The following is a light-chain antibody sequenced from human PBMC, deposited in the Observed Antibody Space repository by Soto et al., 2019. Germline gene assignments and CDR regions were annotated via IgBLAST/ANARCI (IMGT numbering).Light chain of an antibody. V-gene: IGKV3D-15*01. Sequence: EIVLTQSPATLSVSPGERAALSCRASQSVSSNLAWYQQKPGQPPRLLIFGASTRATGIPARFSGSGSEAEFTLTISSLLSEDFAVYYCQQYSVWPLAFGGGTKVDIK. J-gene: IGKJ4*01. CDR3: QQYSVWPLA. CDR2: GAS. CDR1: QSVSSN.